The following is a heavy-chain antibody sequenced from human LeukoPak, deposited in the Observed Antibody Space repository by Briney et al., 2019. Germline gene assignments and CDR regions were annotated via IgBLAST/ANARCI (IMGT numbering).Heavy chain of an antibody. V-gene: IGHV4-39*07. J-gene: IGHJ4*02. D-gene: IGHD6-13*01. CDR1: GGSISSNIYY. CDR3: ARRGIAAAGRTFDY. CDR2: INHSGST. Sequence: SETLSLTCTVSGGSISSNIYYWGWIRQPPGKGLEWIGEINHSGSTNYNPSLKSRVTISVDTSKNQFSLKLSSVTAADTAVYYCARRGIAAAGRTFDYWGQGTLVTVSS.